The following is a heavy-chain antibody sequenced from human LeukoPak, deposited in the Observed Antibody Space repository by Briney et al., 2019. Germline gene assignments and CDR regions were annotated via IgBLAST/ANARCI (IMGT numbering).Heavy chain of an antibody. CDR2: ISSDGSNQ. J-gene: IGHJ5*02. CDR1: GFTFSNYA. D-gene: IGHD4-23*01. V-gene: IGHV3-30*04. Sequence: PGRSLRLSCAASGFTFSNYAMNWVRQAPGKGLEWVAVISSDGSNQYYTDSVKGRFTISRDNAKNSLYLQMNSLRAEDTAVYYCARSRWSSRGNWFDPWGQGTLVTVSS. CDR3: ARSRWSSRGNWFDP.